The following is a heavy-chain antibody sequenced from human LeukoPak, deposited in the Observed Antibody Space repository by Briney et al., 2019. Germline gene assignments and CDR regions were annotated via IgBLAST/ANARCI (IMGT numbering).Heavy chain of an antibody. CDR3: ANYDNSGNYYVNY. J-gene: IGHJ4*02. CDR1: GFTFSGSA. V-gene: IGHV3-73*01. D-gene: IGHD3-22*01. Sequence: PGGSLRLSRAASGFTFSGSAMHWVRQASGKGLEWVGRIRTKSNNYATTYGASVKGRFTISRDDSKNTAYLQMNSLKTEDTAVYYCANYDNSGNYYVNYWGQGTLVTVSS. CDR2: IRTKSNNYAT.